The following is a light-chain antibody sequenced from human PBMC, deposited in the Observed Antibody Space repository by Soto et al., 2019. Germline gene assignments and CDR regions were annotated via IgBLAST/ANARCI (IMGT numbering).Light chain of an antibody. Sequence: QSVLTQPASVSGSPGQSITISCTGTSSDVGGYNYVSWYQQHPGKVPKLMICDVSNRPSGVSNRFSGSKSGNTASLTISGLQAEDEADYYCSSYTGSSTLYVFGSGTKVTVL. CDR1: SSDVGGYNY. V-gene: IGLV2-14*03. J-gene: IGLJ1*01. CDR3: SSYTGSSTLYV. CDR2: DVS.